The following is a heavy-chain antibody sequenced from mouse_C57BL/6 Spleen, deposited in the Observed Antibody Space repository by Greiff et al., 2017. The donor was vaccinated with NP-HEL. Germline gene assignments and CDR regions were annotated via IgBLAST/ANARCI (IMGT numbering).Heavy chain of an antibody. CDR2: IYPSDSET. CDR3: ARGGGAMDY. V-gene: IGHV1-61*01. J-gene: IGHJ4*01. Sequence: VQLQQPGAELVRPGSSVKLSCKASGYTFTSYWMDWVKQRPGQGLEWIGNIYPSDSETHYNQKFKDKATLTVDKSSITAYMQLSSLTSEDSAVYYCARGGGAMDYWGQGTSVTVSS. CDR1: GYTFTSYW.